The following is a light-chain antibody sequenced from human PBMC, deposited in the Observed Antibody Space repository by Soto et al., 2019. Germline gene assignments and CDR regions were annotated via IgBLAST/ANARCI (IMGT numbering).Light chain of an antibody. CDR3: GVWDDSVNVRYL. V-gene: IGLV1-44*01. Sequence: QSVLTQPPSASGTPGQRVTISCSGSSSNIGSNSVNWYQQLPGTAPKILIYSNSQRPSGVPDRFSGSKSGTSASLAISGLQSGDGADYYCGVWDDSVNVRYLFEPGTRYPS. CDR1: SSNIGSNS. CDR2: SNS. J-gene: IGLJ1*01.